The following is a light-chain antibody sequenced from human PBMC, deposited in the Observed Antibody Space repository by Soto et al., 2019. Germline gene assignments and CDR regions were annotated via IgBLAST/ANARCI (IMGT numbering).Light chain of an antibody. Sequence: VVRRAAEARCFCRGEKATLYCRASQSVRYNYSAWYQQRPGQPPRLLIHAAASRASGIPDRFSGSGYRTDSTHTIRRLEHEDFAVYSCQQYRSSPPMTFAQGTRLEIK. CDR1: QSVRYNY. CDR3: QQYRSSPPMT. V-gene: IGKV3-20*01. J-gene: IGKJ5*01. CDR2: AAA.